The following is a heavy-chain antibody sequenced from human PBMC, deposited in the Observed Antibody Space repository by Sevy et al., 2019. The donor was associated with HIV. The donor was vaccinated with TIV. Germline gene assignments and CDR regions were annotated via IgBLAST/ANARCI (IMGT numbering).Heavy chain of an antibody. CDR2: ISSDGN. J-gene: IGHJ4*01. V-gene: IGHV3-30*18. CDR3: AKGKYHVDY. CDR1: GFTFSRFG. Sequence: GGSLRLSCAASGFTFSRFGMIWVRQAPGKGLEWVARISSDGNDYAESVKGRFTISRDNSKNTLHLQMNSLKTEDTAIYYCAKGKYHVDYWGHGTLVTVSS.